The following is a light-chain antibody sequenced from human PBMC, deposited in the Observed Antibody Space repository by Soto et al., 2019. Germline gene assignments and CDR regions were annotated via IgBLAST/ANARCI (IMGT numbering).Light chain of an antibody. V-gene: IGLV2-23*01. CDR3: CSHAGSSPV. J-gene: IGLJ2*01. CDR2: DGT. CDR1: SSDVGSYNL. Sequence: QSALTQPASVSGSPGQSITISCTGTSSDVGSYNLVSWYQQHPGKAPTLMIYDGTKRPSGVSNRFSASQSGNTASLTISGLQAEDEADYFCCSHAGSSPVFGGGTKLTVL.